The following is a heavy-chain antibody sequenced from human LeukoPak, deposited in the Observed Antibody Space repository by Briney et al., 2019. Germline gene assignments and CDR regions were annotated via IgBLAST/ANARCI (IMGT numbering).Heavy chain of an antibody. CDR1: GGSISSYY. D-gene: IGHD6-19*01. CDR2: IYYSGST. CDR3: ARGGRIAVAGTLDY. Sequence: SGTLSLTCTVSGGSISSYYWSWIRQPPGKGLEWIGYIYYSGSTNYNPSLKSRVTISVDTSKNQFSLKLSSVTAADTAVYYCARGGRIAVAGTLDYWGQGTLVTVSS. J-gene: IGHJ4*02. V-gene: IGHV4-59*01.